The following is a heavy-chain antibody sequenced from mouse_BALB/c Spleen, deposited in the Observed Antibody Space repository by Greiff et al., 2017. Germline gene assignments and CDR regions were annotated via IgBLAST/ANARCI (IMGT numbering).Heavy chain of an antibody. CDR3: AREVYGYDFDY. V-gene: IGHV5-6*01. J-gene: IGHJ2*01. Sequence: EVMLVESGGDLVKPGGSLKLSCAASGFTFSSYGMSWVRQTPDKRLEWVATISSGGSYTYYPDSVKGRFTISRDNAKNTLYLQMSSLKSEDTAMYYCAREVYGYDFDYWGQGTTLTVSS. CDR2: ISSGGSYT. CDR1: GFTFSSYG. D-gene: IGHD1-2*01.